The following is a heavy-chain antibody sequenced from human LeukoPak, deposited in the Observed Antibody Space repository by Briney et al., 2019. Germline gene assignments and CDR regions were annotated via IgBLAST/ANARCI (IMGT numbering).Heavy chain of an antibody. V-gene: IGHV3-21*01. CDR3: ARDYVVVVVTEAFDI. CDR2: ICSSSSYI. Sequence: GGSLRLSCAASGFTFSRYSMKWVRQAPGKGLEWVSSICSSSSYIYYADSVKGRFTISRDNAKNSLHLQMNSLRAEDTAVNYCARDYVVVVVTEAFDIWGQGTTVTVSS. J-gene: IGHJ3*02. CDR1: GFTFSRYS. D-gene: IGHD2-15*01.